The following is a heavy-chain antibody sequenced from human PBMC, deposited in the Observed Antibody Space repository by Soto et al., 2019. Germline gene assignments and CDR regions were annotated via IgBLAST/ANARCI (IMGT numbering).Heavy chain of an antibody. CDR2: INAGDGRT. V-gene: IGHV1-3*01. D-gene: IGHD1-26*01. Sequence: ASVKVSCKASGYTFTNYAIQWVRQAPGQRLEWMGWINAGDGRTKYSEKYQARTTITRDTSATTAYMELISLRSEDTAVYYCARASWYSGNYCFDYWGQGTLVTVSS. CDR3: ARASWYSGNYCFDY. J-gene: IGHJ4*02. CDR1: GYTFTNYA.